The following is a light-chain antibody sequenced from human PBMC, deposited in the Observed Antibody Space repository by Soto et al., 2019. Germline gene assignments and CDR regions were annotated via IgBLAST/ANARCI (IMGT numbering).Light chain of an antibody. CDR3: HQYSSLPYT. CDR1: QSISNW. V-gene: IGKV1-5*03. J-gene: IGKJ2*01. CDR2: RAS. Sequence: DIQMTQSPSTLSASVGDRVTITCRASQSISNWLAWYQQKPGKAPKLLIYRASGLQSGVPSRFSGSGSGTEFTLTISSLQPDDFATYCCHQYSSLPYTFGQGTKLEIK.